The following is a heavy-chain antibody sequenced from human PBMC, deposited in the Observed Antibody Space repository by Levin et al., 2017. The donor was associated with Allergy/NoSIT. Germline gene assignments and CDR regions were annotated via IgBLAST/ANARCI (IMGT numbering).Heavy chain of an antibody. Sequence: ASETLSLTCAVYGGSFSGYYWSWIRQPPGKGLEWIGEINHSGSTNYNPSLKSRVTISVDTSKNQFSLKLSSVTAADTAVYYCARGLRLRSLGYWGQGTLVTVSS. CDR2: INHSGST. CDR3: ARGLRLRSLGY. J-gene: IGHJ4*02. CDR1: GGSFSGYY. V-gene: IGHV4-34*01. D-gene: IGHD3-16*01.